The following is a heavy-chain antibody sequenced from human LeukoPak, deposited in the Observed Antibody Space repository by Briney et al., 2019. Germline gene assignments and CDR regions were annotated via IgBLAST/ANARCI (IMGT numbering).Heavy chain of an antibody. Sequence: PGGSLRLSCAASGFTFSSYSMNWVRQAPGKGLEWVASISSSSSYIYYADSVKGRFTISRDNAKNSLYLQMNSLRAEDTAVYYCARDSFAYYYDSSGYAYWGQGTTVTVSS. CDR3: ARDSFAYYYDSSGYAY. V-gene: IGHV3-21*01. J-gene: IGHJ6*02. CDR1: GFTFSSYS. D-gene: IGHD3-22*01. CDR2: ISSSSSYI.